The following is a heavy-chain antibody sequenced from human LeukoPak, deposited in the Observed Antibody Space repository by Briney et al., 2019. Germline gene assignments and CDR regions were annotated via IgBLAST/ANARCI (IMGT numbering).Heavy chain of an antibody. CDR2: SYYSGCN. Sequence: SETLSLTCTVSGGSISSSSYYWGWIRQPPGKGLEWIGSSYYSGCNYYNPSRKCRVTISVDKSKYLFSLKLISVTAADTAVYSRARLRLRVLMFDYWGQGTLVTVSS. J-gene: IGHJ4*02. D-gene: IGHD5-12*01. V-gene: IGHV4-39*01. CDR1: GGSISSSSYY. CDR3: ARLRLRVLMFDY.